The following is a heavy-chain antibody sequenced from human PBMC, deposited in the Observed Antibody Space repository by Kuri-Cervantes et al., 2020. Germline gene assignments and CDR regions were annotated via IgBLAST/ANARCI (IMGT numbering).Heavy chain of an antibody. J-gene: IGHJ4*02. Sequence: GESLKISCAASGITFSSYGMHWVRQAPGKGLEWVAVISYDVSNKYYADSVKGRFTISRDNSKNTLYLQMNSLRAEDTAVYYCAKAANYDILTVYYWGQGTLVTVSS. CDR2: ISYDVSNK. D-gene: IGHD3-9*01. V-gene: IGHV3-30*18. CDR3: AKAANYDILTVYY. CDR1: GITFSSYG.